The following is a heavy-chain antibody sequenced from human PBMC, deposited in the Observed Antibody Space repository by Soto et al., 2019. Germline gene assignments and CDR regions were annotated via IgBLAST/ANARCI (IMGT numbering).Heavy chain of an antibody. V-gene: IGHV4-61*01. Sequence: QVQLQESGPGLVKPSETLSLTCTVSGDSVSSGSYYWTWIRQPPGKGLEWIGYLYYTGTTNYNPSLKSRVTMSLDTSSNQFSLRLSSVTAADTAVYFCARTFCSTTSGQAHGMDVWGQGTSVTVSS. CDR2: LYYTGTT. J-gene: IGHJ6*02. CDR1: GDSVSSGSYY. CDR3: ARTFCSTTSGQAHGMDV. D-gene: IGHD2-2*01.